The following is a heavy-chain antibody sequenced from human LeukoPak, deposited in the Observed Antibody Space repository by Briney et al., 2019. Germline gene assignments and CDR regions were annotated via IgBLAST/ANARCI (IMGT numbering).Heavy chain of an antibody. CDR3: ARHIVAAGTGLLGGIDY. CDR1: GYSFTSYW. J-gene: IGHJ4*02. D-gene: IGHD6-13*01. Sequence: GESLRISCKGSGYSFTSYWISWVRQVPGKGLEWMGRIDPSDSYTNYSPSFQGHVTISADKSITTAYLQWGSLKASDTAMYYCARHIVAAGTGLLGGIDYWRQGTLVTVSS. V-gene: IGHV5-10-1*01. CDR2: IDPSDSYT.